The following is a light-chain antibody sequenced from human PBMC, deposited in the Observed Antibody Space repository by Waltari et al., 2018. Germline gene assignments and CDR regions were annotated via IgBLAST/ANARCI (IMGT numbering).Light chain of an antibody. Sequence: EIVLTQSPGTLSLSPGERATLSCRASQSVSSSYLAWYQQKPGQAPRLLIYGASSRATGIPDRFSGIGSGTDFTLTISRLEPEDFAVYYCQQYGSSPWTFGQGTRVEI. CDR3: QQYGSSPWT. J-gene: IGKJ1*01. V-gene: IGKV3-20*01. CDR2: GAS. CDR1: QSVSSSY.